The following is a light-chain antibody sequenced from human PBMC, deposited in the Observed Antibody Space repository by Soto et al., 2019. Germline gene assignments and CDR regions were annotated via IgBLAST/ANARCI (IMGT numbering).Light chain of an antibody. CDR2: AAS. Sequence: GDRVTITCRASQSMSSYLSWYQQKPGKAPKLLIFAASTLHSGVPSRFSGSGSGTDFTLTISSLQPEDFATYYCQQGYNTFTFGQGTRLEIK. CDR3: QQGYNTFT. V-gene: IGKV1-39*01. CDR1: QSMSSY. J-gene: IGKJ5*01.